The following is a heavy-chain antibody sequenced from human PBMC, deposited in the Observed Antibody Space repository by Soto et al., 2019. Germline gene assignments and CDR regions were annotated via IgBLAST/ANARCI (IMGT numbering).Heavy chain of an antibody. Sequence: PGECLKISCKGSGYTFTSYWIGWVRQMPEKGLEWMGIIYPGDSDTRYSPSFQGQVTISADKSISTAYLQWSSLKASDTAMYYCARHPNYYGSGYYYGMDVWGQGTTVTVSS. CDR3: ARHPNYYGSGYYYGMDV. CDR1: GYTFTSYW. J-gene: IGHJ6*02. CDR2: IYPGDSDT. D-gene: IGHD3-10*01. V-gene: IGHV5-51*01.